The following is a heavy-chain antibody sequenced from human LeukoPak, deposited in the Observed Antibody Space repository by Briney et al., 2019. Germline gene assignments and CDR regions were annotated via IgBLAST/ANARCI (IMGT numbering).Heavy chain of an antibody. CDR2: IIPIFGTA. Sequence: ASVKVSCKASGGTLRNYAISWVRQAPGQGLEWVGGIIPIFGTANYAQKFQGRVTITADKSTNTAYMEESSLRSEDTAVYYCATEMATTHSSADYWGQGTLVTVSS. CDR1: GGTLRNYA. CDR3: ATEMATTHSSADY. D-gene: IGHD5-24*01. V-gene: IGHV1-69*06. J-gene: IGHJ4*02.